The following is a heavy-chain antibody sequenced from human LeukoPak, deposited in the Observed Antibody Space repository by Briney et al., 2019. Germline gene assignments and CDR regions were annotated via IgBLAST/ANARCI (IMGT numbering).Heavy chain of an antibody. D-gene: IGHD2/OR15-2a*01. Sequence: SETLSLTCTVSGGSISSYYWSWIRQPPGKGLEWIGYIYYSGSTNYNPSLKSRVTISVDTSKNQFSLKLSSVTAADTAVFYCARAIGLRNYSLWGWGQGTLVTVSS. CDR1: GGSISSYY. CDR3: ARAIGLRNYSLWG. V-gene: IGHV4-59*01. CDR2: IYYSGST. J-gene: IGHJ4*02.